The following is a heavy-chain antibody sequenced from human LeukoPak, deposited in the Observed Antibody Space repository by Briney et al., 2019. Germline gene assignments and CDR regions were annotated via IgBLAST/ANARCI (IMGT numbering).Heavy chain of an antibody. CDR3: ARIYSYGTFFDY. Sequence: PSETLSLTCTVSGGSISSSSYYWGWIRQPPGKGLEWIGSIYYSGSTYYNPSLKSRVTISVDTSKNQFSLKLSSVTAADTAVYYCARIYSYGTFFDYWGQGTLVTVSS. J-gene: IGHJ4*02. CDR1: GGSISSSSYY. V-gene: IGHV4-39*01. D-gene: IGHD5-18*01. CDR2: IYYSGST.